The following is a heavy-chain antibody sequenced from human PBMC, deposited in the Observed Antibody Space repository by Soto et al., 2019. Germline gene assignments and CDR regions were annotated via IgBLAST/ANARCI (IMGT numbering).Heavy chain of an antibody. Sequence: GGSLRLSCAASGFTFSSYSMNWVHQAPGKGLEWVSYISSSSSTIYYADSVKGRFTISRDNAKNSLYLQMNSLRDEDTAVYYCARPEYSSSSYGMDVWGQGTTVTVSS. CDR1: GFTFSSYS. J-gene: IGHJ6*02. V-gene: IGHV3-48*02. D-gene: IGHD6-6*01. CDR2: ISSSSSTI. CDR3: ARPEYSSSSYGMDV.